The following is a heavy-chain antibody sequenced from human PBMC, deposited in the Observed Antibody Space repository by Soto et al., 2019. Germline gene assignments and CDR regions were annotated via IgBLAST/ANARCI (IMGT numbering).Heavy chain of an antibody. Sequence: QVQLVQSGAEVKKPGYSVKVSCKASGGTFGSYAISWVRQAPGQGLEWMGGIIPIPGTANYAQKFQGRVTIAADESTSTAYMERGSLRSEDTAVYYCARSQGSSTSLEIYYYYYYGMDVWGQGTTVTVSS. J-gene: IGHJ6*02. D-gene: IGHD2-2*01. V-gene: IGHV1-69*01. CDR1: GGTFGSYA. CDR2: IIPIPGTA. CDR3: ARSQGSSTSLEIYYYYYYGMDV.